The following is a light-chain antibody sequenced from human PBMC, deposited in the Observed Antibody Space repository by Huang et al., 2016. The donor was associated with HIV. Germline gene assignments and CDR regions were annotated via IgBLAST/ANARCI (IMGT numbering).Light chain of an antibody. CDR2: AAS. CDR3: QQYNDWPRT. J-gene: IGKJ2*01. CDR1: QGVSNN. Sequence: EMVLLQSPDTLSVSPGERATLSCRASQGVSNNLAWYQQKPGQAPGLLIYAASSRITGVPARFSGSGSETDFTLTIRSLQSEDVAVYFCQQYNDWPRTFGQGTNLEIK. V-gene: IGKV3-15*01.